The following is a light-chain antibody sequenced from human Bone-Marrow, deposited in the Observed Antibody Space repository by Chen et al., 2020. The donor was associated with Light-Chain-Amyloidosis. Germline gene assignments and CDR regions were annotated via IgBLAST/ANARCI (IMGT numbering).Light chain of an antibody. J-gene: IGLJ2*01. CDR3: QSADSSGTYEVI. V-gene: IGLV3-25*03. CDR1: DLPTKY. CDR2: RDT. Sequence: SYELTQPPSVSVSPGQTARITCSGDDLPTKYAYWYQQKPGQAPVLVIHRDTERPSGISERFSGSSSGTTATVTISGVQAEDEADYHWQSADSSGTYEVIFGGGTKLTGL.